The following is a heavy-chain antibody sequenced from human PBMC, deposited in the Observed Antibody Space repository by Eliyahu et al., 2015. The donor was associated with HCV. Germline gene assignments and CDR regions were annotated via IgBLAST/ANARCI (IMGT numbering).Heavy chain of an antibody. CDR2: IYYSGST. CDR3: ARHVVVTTAYYYYGMDV. Sequence: QLXLQESGPGLVKPSETLSLXCXVSGCSISSSXYYWGWXRQPPGKGLEWIGSIYYSGSTHYNPSLKSRVTISVDTSKNQFSLKLSSVTAADTAVYYCARHVVVTTAYYYYGMDVWGQGTTVTVSS. V-gene: IGHV4-39*01. D-gene: IGHD4-11*01. J-gene: IGHJ6*02. CDR1: GCSISSSXYY.